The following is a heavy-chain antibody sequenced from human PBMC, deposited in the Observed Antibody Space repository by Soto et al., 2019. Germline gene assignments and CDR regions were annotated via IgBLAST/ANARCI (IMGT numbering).Heavy chain of an antibody. V-gene: IGHV4-30-4*01. CDR3: SNYYGSGSMYGMDV. J-gene: IGHJ6*02. CDR1: GGSISSGDYY. Sequence: SETLSLTCTVSGGSISSGDYYWSWIRQPPGKGLEWIGYIYYSGSTYYNPSLKSRVTISVETSKNQFSLKLSSVTAAETAVYYCSNYYGSGSMYGMDVWGQGTTVT. D-gene: IGHD3-10*01. CDR2: IYYSGST.